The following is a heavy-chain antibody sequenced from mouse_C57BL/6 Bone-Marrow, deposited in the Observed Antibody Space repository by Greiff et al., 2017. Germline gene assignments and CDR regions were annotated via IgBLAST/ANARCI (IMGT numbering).Heavy chain of an antibody. Sequence: QVQLQQPGAELVKPGASVKLSCKASGYTFTSYWMHWVKQRPGQGLEWIGMIHPNSGSTNYNEKFKSKATLTVDKSSSTAYMQLSSLTSEDSAVYYCARYGTMPWFAYWGQGTLVTVSA. J-gene: IGHJ3*01. D-gene: IGHD1-1*02. CDR3: ARYGTMPWFAY. CDR1: GYTFTSYW. V-gene: IGHV1-64*01. CDR2: IHPNSGST.